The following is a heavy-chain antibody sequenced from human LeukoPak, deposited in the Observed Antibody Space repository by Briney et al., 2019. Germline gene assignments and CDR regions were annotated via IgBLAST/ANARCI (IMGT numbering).Heavy chain of an antibody. Sequence: SETLSLTCAVYGGSFSGYYWSWIRQPPGKGLEWIGEINHSGSTNYNPSLKSRVTISVDTSKNQFSLKLSSVTAADTAVYYCARVEYWIRGVIDYWGQGTLVTVSS. D-gene: IGHD3-10*01. J-gene: IGHJ4*02. CDR2: INHSGST. CDR1: GGSFSGYY. CDR3: ARVEYWIRGVIDY. V-gene: IGHV4-34*01.